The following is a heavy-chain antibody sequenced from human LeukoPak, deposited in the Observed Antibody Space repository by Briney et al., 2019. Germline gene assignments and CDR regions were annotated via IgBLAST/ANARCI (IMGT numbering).Heavy chain of an antibody. CDR1: GFTFSSYW. D-gene: IGHD6-13*01. CDR2: MNTDGSTT. J-gene: IGHJ1*01. V-gene: IGHV3-74*01. Sequence: GGSLRLSCAASGFTFSSYWMHWVRQVPGKGLVWVSHMNTDGSTTSYADSVKGRFTISRDNDKNPRYLQMNSLRAEDTAVYYCGSAAAPPGYFQHWGQGTLVTVSS. CDR3: GSAAAPPGYFQH.